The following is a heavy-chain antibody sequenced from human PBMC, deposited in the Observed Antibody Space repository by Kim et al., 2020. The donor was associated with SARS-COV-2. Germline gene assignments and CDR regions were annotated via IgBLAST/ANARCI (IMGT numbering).Heavy chain of an antibody. CDR2: IYYSGST. CDR1: GGSISSYY. V-gene: IGHV4-59*13. J-gene: IGHJ5*02. Sequence: SETLSLTCTVSGGSISSYYWSWIRQPPGKGLEWIGYIYYSGSTNYNPSLKSRVTISVDTSKNQFSLKLSSVTAADTAVYYCARGFGYSSSWYKGTIWFDPWGQGTLVTVSS. CDR3: ARGFGYSSSWYKGTIWFDP. D-gene: IGHD6-13*01.